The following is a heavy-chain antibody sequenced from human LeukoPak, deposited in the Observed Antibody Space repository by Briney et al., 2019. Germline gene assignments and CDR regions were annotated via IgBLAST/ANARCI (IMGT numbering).Heavy chain of an antibody. J-gene: IGHJ3*02. CDR3: VRDRDEGAFDI. V-gene: IGHV3-33*01. D-gene: IGHD5-24*01. Sequence: GRSLRLSCAASGFTFSSYGMHWVRQAPGKGLEWVAVIWYDGSNKYYADSVKGRFTISRDNAKNTLYLQMNSLRVEDSAVYYCVRDRDEGAFDIWGQGTMVTVSS. CDR2: IWYDGSNK. CDR1: GFTFSSYG.